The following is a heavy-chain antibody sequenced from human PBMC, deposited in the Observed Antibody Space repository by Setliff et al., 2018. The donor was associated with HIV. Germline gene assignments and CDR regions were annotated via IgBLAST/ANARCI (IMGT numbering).Heavy chain of an antibody. CDR2: ISPHIGHT. Sequence: ASVKVSCKASGYTFTNYGISWVRQAPGHGLEWMGWISPHIGHTNYAQTFQGRVTMTVDTSTSRAYMEVRSLRSDDTAVYFCARLGSGWSDSYYYAMDIWGQGTTVTVSS. CDR3: ARLGSGWSDSYYYAMDI. J-gene: IGHJ6*02. D-gene: IGHD6-19*01. V-gene: IGHV1-18*01. CDR1: GYTFTNYG.